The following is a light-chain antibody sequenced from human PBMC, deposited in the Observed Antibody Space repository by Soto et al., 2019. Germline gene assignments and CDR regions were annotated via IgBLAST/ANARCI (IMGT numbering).Light chain of an antibody. CDR2: DAS. CDR1: QSVSSY. CDR3: QQRTNWT. V-gene: IGKV3-11*01. Sequence: IVLTQSPATLSLSPGERATLSCRASQSVSSYLAWYQKKPGQAPRLLIYDASNRATGIPARFSGSGSGTDFTLTISSLEPEDFAVYYCQQRTNWTFGQGTKVEVK. J-gene: IGKJ1*01.